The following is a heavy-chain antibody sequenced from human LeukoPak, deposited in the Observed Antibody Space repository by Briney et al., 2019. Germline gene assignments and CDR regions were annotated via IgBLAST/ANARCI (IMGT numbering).Heavy chain of an antibody. Sequence: SETLSLTCAVYGGSFSGYYWSWIRQPPGNGREWIGEINHSGSTNYNPSLKSRVTLSIDTSKNQFSLKVASVTAADMAVYYCARVRGCNVHNCLLGGWFDPWGQGTLVTVSS. J-gene: IGHJ5*02. CDR3: ARVRGCNVHNCLLGGWFDP. V-gene: IGHV4-34*01. CDR1: GGSFSGYY. D-gene: IGHD1-20*01. CDR2: INHSGST.